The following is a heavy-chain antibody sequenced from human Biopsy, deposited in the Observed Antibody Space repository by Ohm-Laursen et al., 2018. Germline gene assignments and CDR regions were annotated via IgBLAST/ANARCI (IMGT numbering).Heavy chain of an antibody. Sequence: GTLSLTCTVSGDSINSSYWSWIRQAPGKGLEWIGFISNSGNTNYNPSLKSRVTISADTSKNQFSLKLGSVTVADTAVFYWARRGSGGRSFDYWGQGSLVTVSS. J-gene: IGHJ4*02. CDR3: ARRGSGGRSFDY. CDR2: ISNSGNT. CDR1: GDSINSSY. D-gene: IGHD2-15*01. V-gene: IGHV4-59*08.